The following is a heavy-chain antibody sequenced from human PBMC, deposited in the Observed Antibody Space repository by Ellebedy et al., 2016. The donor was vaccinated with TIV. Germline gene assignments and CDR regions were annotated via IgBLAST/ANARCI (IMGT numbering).Heavy chain of an antibody. CDR3: ARDRDCSGGGCYYYGMDV. CDR1: GFNFSDYY. V-gene: IGHV3-11*06. D-gene: IGHD2-15*01. J-gene: IGHJ6*02. Sequence: PGGSLRLSCVASGFNFSDYYMSWIRQAPGRGLEWISFVHTMPTYTHYLDSVTGRFTITRDNAKTSLYLHMSSLRAEDTAVYYCARDRDCSGGGCYYYGMDVWGQGTTVTVSS. CDR2: VHTMPTYT.